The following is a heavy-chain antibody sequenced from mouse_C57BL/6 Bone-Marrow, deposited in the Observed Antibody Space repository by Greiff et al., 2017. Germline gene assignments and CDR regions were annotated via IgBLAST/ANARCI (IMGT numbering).Heavy chain of an antibody. V-gene: IGHV5-17*01. CDR2: ISSGSSTI. J-gene: IGHJ4*01. D-gene: IGHD1-1*01. Sequence: EVKLVESGGGLVKPGGSLKPSCAASGFTFSDYGMHWVRQAPEKGLEWVAYISSGSSTIYYADTVKGRFTISRDNAKNTLFLQMTSLRSEDTAMYYCASYCMDYWGQGTSVTVSS. CDR1: GFTFSDYG. CDR3: ASYCMDY.